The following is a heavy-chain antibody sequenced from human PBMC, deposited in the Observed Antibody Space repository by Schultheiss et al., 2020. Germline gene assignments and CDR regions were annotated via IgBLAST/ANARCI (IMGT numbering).Heavy chain of an antibody. Sequence: GGSLRLSCAASGFTFSSYAMHWVRQAPGKGLEYVSAISSNGGSTYYANSVKGRFTISRDNYKDTLYLQMNSLTTDDTAVYYCAKDGSTSWFGLFYFDSWGQGTRVTVSS. CDR3: AKDGSTSWFGLFYFDS. J-gene: IGHJ4*02. CDR2: ISSNGGST. D-gene: IGHD6-13*01. CDR1: GFTFSSYA. V-gene: IGHV3-64*01.